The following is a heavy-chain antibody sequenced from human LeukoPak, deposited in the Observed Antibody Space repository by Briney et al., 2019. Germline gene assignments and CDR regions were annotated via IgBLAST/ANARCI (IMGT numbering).Heavy chain of an antibody. CDR2: ISGSSSTI. CDR1: GFTFSSYT. J-gene: IGHJ4*02. Sequence: GGSLRLSCTASGFTFSSYTMNWVRQAPGKGLEWVSYISGSSSTIYYAASVKGRFTISRDNAKNTLYLQMNSLRAEDTAVYYCARVLQDQSSSWYEEYYFDYWGQGTLVTVSS. V-gene: IGHV3-48*01. D-gene: IGHD6-13*01. CDR3: ARVLQDQSSSWYEEYYFDY.